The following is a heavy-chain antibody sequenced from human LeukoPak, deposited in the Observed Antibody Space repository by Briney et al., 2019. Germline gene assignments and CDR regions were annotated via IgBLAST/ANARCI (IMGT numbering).Heavy chain of an antibody. CDR2: INPSGGST. D-gene: IGHD6-19*01. V-gene: IGHV1-46*01. Sequence: ASVKVSCKVSGYTFTSYYMHWVRQAPGQGLEWMGIINPSGGSTSYAQKFQGRVTMTRDMSTSTVYMELSSLRSEDTAVYYCAREGVAGDNWFDPWGQGTLVTVSS. CDR1: GYTFTSYY. CDR3: AREGVAGDNWFDP. J-gene: IGHJ5*02.